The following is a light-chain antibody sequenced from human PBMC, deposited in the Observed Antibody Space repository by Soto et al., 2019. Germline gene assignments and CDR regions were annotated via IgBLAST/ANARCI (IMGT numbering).Light chain of an antibody. Sequence: DIVLTQSPATLSLSPGERATLSCRASQSVRGYLAWYQQKPGQAPRLLMYGAFNRATGIPDRFSGSGSGTDFTLTISGLEPEDFAVYYCQQYGSSGTFGQGTKVDIK. CDR2: GAF. J-gene: IGKJ1*01. CDR1: QSVRGY. V-gene: IGKV3-20*01. CDR3: QQYGSSGT.